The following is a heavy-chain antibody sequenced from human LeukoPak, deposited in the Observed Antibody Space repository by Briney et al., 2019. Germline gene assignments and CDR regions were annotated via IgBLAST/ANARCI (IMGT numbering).Heavy chain of an antibody. J-gene: IGHJ3*02. Sequence: ASVKVSCKASGGTFSSYAISWVRQAPGQGLEWMGRIIPIFGTANYAQKFQGRVTITTDESTSTAYMELSSLRSEDTAVYYCARGLGLRYFDWSDAFDIWGQGTMVTVSS. D-gene: IGHD3-9*01. CDR1: GGTFSSYA. CDR3: ARGLGLRYFDWSDAFDI. V-gene: IGHV1-69*05. CDR2: IIPIFGTA.